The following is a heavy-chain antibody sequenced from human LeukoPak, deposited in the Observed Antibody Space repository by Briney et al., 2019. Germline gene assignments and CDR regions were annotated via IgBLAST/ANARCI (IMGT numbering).Heavy chain of an antibody. CDR1: GFTFSSYA. D-gene: IGHD6-19*01. Sequence: GGSLRLSCAASGFTFSSYAMSWVRPAPGKGLEWVSAISGSGGSTYYADSVKGRFTISRDNSKNTLYLQMNSLRAEDTAVYYCAKAGGGWYEYFDYWGQGTLVTVSS. J-gene: IGHJ4*02. CDR3: AKAGGGWYEYFDY. CDR2: ISGSGGST. V-gene: IGHV3-23*01.